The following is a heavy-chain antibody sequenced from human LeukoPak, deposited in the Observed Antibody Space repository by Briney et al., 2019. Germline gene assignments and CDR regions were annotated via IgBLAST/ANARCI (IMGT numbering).Heavy chain of an antibody. CDR3: ARGFWTGYFDAYDI. J-gene: IGHJ3*02. CDR2: IYYTGST. V-gene: IGHV4-39*01. CDR1: GGSVSGGSISSTTHH. D-gene: IGHD3/OR15-3a*01. Sequence: TSSATLSLTCTVSGGSVSGGSISSTTHHWGWIRQPPGKGLEWVGSIYYTGSTYHNPSLKSRVTMSVDTSKSQVSLSLNSVTAADTAMYYCARGFWTGYFDAYDIWGQGTMVTVSA.